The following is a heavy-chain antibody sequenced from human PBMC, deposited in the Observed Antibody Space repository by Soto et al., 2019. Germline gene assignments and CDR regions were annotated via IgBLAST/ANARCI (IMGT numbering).Heavy chain of an antibody. Sequence: GGSLRLSCAASGFTFSNYAMTWVRQAPGKGLEWVSAISGSGGTTNDADSVRGRFTTSRDNSKNTLYLQMTSLRAEDTALYYCAKDGGSGTSTRYFQYWGQGTLVTVSS. CDR1: GFTFSNYA. V-gene: IGHV3-23*01. J-gene: IGHJ1*01. D-gene: IGHD2-15*01. CDR2: ISGSGGTT. CDR3: AKDGGSGTSTRYFQY.